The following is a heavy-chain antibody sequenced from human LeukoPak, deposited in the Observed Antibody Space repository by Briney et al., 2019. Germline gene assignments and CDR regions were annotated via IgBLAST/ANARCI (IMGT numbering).Heavy chain of an antibody. J-gene: IGHJ3*01. Sequence: ASVTVSCTASGYTFTTYGISWVRQAPGQGLEWMGWVSGNNGNTNYAQKLQGRVTMTTDTSTNTAYMELRSLRSDDTAVYYCARDYVWGQETMVTVSS. V-gene: IGHV1-18*01. CDR2: VSGNNGNT. CDR3: ARDYV. CDR1: GYTFTTYG.